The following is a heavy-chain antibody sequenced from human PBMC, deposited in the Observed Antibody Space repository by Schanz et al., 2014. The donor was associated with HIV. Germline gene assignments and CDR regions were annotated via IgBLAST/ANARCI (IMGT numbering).Heavy chain of an antibody. D-gene: IGHD3-3*01. V-gene: IGHV3-48*03. CDR3: ARFSIFGVIIRPLDY. CDR2: ISSTGTTR. J-gene: IGHJ4*02. Sequence: EVQLVESGGDLVQRGGSLRLSCAASGFTFGIFWMNWVRQAPGKGLEWVSYISSTGTTRQYLDSLRGRFTISRDNTKNSLYLQMNSLRFEDTAVYYCARFSIFGVIIRPLDYWGQGTLVTVSS. CDR1: GFTFGIFW.